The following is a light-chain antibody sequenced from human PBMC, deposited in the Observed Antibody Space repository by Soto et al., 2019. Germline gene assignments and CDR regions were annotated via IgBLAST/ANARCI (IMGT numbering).Light chain of an antibody. Sequence: QSALTQPPSVSAAPGQKVTISCSGSSSNIGNNYVSWYQQLPGTAPKLLIYENNKRPSGIPDRFSGSKSGTSATLGITGLQTGDEADYYCRTWDSSLRTHVSGTGTKLP. V-gene: IGLV1-51*02. CDR3: RTWDSSLRTHV. CDR2: ENN. CDR1: SSNIGNNY. J-gene: IGLJ1*01.